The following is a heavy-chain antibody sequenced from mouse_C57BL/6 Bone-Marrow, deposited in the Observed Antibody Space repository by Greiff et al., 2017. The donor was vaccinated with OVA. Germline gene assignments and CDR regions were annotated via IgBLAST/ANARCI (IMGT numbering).Heavy chain of an antibody. J-gene: IGHJ1*03. Sequence: EVQLQQSGPVLVKPGASVKMSCKASGYTFTDYYMNWVKQSHGKSLEWIGVINPYNGGTSYNQKFKGKATLTVDKSSSTAYMEINSLTSEDSAVYYWARRGGSSYCYWCFDVWGTGTTVTVSS. CDR3: ARRGGSSYCYWCFDV. V-gene: IGHV1-19*01. CDR1: GYTFTDYY. CDR2: INPYNGGT. D-gene: IGHD1-1*01.